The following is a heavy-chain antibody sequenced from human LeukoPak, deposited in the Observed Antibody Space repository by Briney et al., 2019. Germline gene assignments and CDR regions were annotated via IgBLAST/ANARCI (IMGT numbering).Heavy chain of an antibody. J-gene: IGHJ5*02. Sequence: ASVKVSCKASGYTFTGYYMHWVRQAPGQGLEWMGWINPNSSGTNYAQKFQGRVTMTRDTSISTAYMELSRLRSDDTAVYYCARSDDSSGYYKNWFDPWGQGTLVTVSS. CDR3: ARSDDSSGYYKNWFDP. CDR1: GYTFTGYY. CDR2: INPNSSGT. D-gene: IGHD3-22*01. V-gene: IGHV1-2*02.